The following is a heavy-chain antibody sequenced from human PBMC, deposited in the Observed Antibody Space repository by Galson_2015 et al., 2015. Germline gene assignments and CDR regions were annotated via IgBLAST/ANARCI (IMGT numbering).Heavy chain of an antibody. CDR2: IWYDGSNK. CDR1: GFTFSSYG. Sequence: SLRLSCAASGFTFSSYGMHWVRQAPGKGLEWVAVIWYDGSNKYYADSVKGRFTISRDNSKNTMYLQVSSLRADDTAVYDCLQGGWRTRLDSWAQRPLITVSA. J-gene: IGHJ5*01. V-gene: IGHV3-33*06. CDR3: LQGGWRTRLDS. D-gene: IGHD6-19*01.